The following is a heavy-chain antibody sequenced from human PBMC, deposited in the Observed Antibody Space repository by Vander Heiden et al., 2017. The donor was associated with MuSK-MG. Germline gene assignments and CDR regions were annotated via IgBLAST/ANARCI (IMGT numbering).Heavy chain of an antibody. J-gene: IGHJ6*03. CDR3: AKAGAASSSYYMDV. CDR2: VSGSGENT. Sequence: EVQLLESGGGLVQPGGSLRLSCAASGSTFSRYAVSWVRQSPGKGLEWVSGVSGSGENTYYADSVKGRFTISRDNSKNTLYLQMNSLRAEDTAVYSCAKAGAASSSYYMDVWGKGTTVTVSS. D-gene: IGHD6-25*01. CDR1: GSTFSRYA. V-gene: IGHV3-23*01.